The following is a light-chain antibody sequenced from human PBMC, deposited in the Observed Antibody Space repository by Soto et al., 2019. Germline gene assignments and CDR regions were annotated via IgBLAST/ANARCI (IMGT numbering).Light chain of an antibody. CDR3: QSYDSSLSGPYV. Sequence: QAVVTQPPSVSGAPGQRVTISCTGSSSNIGAGYDVHWYQQLPGTAPKLLIYGNSNRTSGIPDRFSGSKSGPSASLAITGLQAEDEADYDCQSYDSSLSGPYVFGTGTKVTVL. CDR1: SSNIGAGYD. V-gene: IGLV1-40*01. J-gene: IGLJ1*01. CDR2: GNS.